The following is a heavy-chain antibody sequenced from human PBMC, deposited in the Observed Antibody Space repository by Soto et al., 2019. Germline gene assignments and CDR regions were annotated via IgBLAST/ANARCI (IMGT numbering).Heavy chain of an antibody. Sequence: PSETLSLTCAVSSGSISSSNWWSWVRQPPGKGLEWIGEIYHSGSTNYNPSLKSRVTISVDKSKNQFSLKLSSVTAADTAVYYCARIPMVRGVNYYYYMDVRGKRTTVTVSS. CDR2: IYHSGST. J-gene: IGHJ6*03. CDR1: SGSISSSNW. D-gene: IGHD3-10*01. V-gene: IGHV4-4*02. CDR3: ARIPMVRGVNYYYYMDV.